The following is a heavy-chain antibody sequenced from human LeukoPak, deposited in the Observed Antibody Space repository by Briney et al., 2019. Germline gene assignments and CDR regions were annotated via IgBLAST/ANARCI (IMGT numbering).Heavy chain of an antibody. CDR3: TTVDIVAFFVADDY. D-gene: IGHD5-12*01. Sequence: GGSLRLSCAASGFTFSNAWMSWVRQAPGKGLEWVGCIKSKTDGGTTDYAAPVKGRFTMSRDDSKNTLYLQMNSLKTEDTAVYYCTTVDIVAFFVADDYWGQGTLVTVSS. CDR1: GFTFSNAW. V-gene: IGHV3-15*01. CDR2: IKSKTDGGTT. J-gene: IGHJ4*02.